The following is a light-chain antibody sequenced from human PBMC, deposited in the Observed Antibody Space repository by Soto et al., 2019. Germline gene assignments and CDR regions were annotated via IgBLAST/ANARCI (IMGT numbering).Light chain of an antibody. CDR2: GVS. CDR3: QQYGSSPLIT. V-gene: IGKV3-20*01. Sequence: EIVLTQSPATLSVSPGERATLSYRASQSVSSDIALYQQNPGQAPKFLIYGVSSRATGIPDRFSGSGSGTDFTLTISRLEPEDFAVYHCQQYGSSPLITFGQGTRLEIK. CDR1: QSVSSD. J-gene: IGKJ5*01.